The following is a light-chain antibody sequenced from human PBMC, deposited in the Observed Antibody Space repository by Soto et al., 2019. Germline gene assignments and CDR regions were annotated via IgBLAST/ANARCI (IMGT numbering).Light chain of an antibody. Sequence: DIVMTQSPDSLAVSLGERATINCKSSQSVLYSSNNKNYLAWYQQKPGQSPKLLIYWASTRESGVPDRFSGSGSGTDFTLTISSLQAADVAVYYCQQYYATPFTFGQGTRLEIE. V-gene: IGKV4-1*01. CDR1: QSVLYSSNNKNY. CDR3: QQYYATPFT. CDR2: WAS. J-gene: IGKJ5*01.